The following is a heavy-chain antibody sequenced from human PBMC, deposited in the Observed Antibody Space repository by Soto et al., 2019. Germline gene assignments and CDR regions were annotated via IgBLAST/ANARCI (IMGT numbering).Heavy chain of an antibody. CDR1: GYTFTNHW. V-gene: IGHV5-51*01. J-gene: IGHJ6*02. Sequence: GESLKISCKGSGYTFTNHWIGWVRQMPGKGLEWMGFLSPGDSDTRYSPSFQGQVTFSADRSITTVFLQWSSLKASDTAIYYWATHTLTGYSSGMDVWGQGTTVNVS. D-gene: IGHD3-9*01. CDR2: LSPGDSDT. CDR3: ATHTLTGYSSGMDV.